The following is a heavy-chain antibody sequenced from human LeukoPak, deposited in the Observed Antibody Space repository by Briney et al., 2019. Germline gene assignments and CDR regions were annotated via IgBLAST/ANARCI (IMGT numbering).Heavy chain of an antibody. CDR3: ARRGWSTELFEY. CDR2: IYPGDSDT. Sequence: ASVKVSCKASGYTFTGYYMHWVRQAPGQGLEWMGIIYPGDSDTRYSPSFQGQVTISADKSISTAYLQWSSLKDSDTGMYYCARRGWSTELFEYWGQGTLVTVSS. J-gene: IGHJ4*02. CDR1: GYTFTGYY. V-gene: IGHV5-51*01. D-gene: IGHD2-8*02.